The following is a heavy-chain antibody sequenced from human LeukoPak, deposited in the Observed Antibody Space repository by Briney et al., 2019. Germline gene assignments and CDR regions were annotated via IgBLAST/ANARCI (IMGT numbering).Heavy chain of an antibody. D-gene: IGHD3-10*01. Sequence: GSSLRLSCAASGFTFSSHATHWVRQAPGKGLEWVSIISYDGSNRNYADSVKGRFTVSRDNSKNTLYLQINSLSTEDTAVYYCARGGSGSYYYYFYYMDVWGKGTTVTVSS. CDR3: ARGGSGSYYYYFYYMDV. CDR2: ISYDGSNR. V-gene: IGHV3-30*01. J-gene: IGHJ6*03. CDR1: GFTFSSHA.